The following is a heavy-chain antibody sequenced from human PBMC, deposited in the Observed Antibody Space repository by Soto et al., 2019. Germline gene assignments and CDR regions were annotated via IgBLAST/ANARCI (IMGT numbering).Heavy chain of an antibody. CDR3: AKLGRQLAYFDY. V-gene: IGHV3-23*01. Sequence: GGSLRLSCAASGFTFSSYAMNWVRQAPGKGLEWVSAISGSGGSTYYADSVKGRFTISRDNSKNTLYLQMHSLRAEDTAVYYCAKLGRQLAYFDYWGQGTLVTVSS. CDR1: GFTFSSYA. CDR2: ISGSGGST. D-gene: IGHD6-13*01. J-gene: IGHJ4*02.